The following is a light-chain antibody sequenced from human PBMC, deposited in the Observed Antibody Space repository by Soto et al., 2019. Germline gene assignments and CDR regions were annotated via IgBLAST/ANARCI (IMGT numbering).Light chain of an antibody. J-gene: IGLJ3*02. CDR2: VNSDGSH. CDR1: SGHSSYA. V-gene: IGLV4-69*01. Sequence: QLVLTQSPSASASLGASVRLTCTLSSGHSSYAIAWHQQEPEKGPRYLMKVNSDGSHSKGDGIPDRFSGSSSGAERYLTIFSLQSEDEADYYFQTWGTGIWVFGGGTKVTVL. CDR3: QTWGTGIWV.